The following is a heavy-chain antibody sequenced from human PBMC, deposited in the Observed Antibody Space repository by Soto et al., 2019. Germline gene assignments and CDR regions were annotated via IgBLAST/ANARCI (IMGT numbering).Heavy chain of an antibody. CDR1: GGSISSYY. CDR3: ARDSSYDFWSGYLAHHNWFDP. J-gene: IGHJ5*02. V-gene: IGHV4-59*01. CDR2: IYYSGST. D-gene: IGHD3-3*01. Sequence: SETLSLTCTVSGGSISSYYWSWIRQPPGKGLEWIGYIYYSGSTNYNPSLKSRVTISVDTSKNQFSLKLSSVTAADTAVYYCARDSSYDFWSGYLAHHNWFDPWGQGTLVTVSS.